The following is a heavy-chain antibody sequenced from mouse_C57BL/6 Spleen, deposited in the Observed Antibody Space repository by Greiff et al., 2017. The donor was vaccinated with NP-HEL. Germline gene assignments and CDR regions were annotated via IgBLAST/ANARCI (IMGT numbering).Heavy chain of an antibody. Sequence: QVQLQQPGAELVKPGASVKMSCKASGYTFTSYWITWVKQRPGQGLEWIGDIYPGSGSTNYNEKFKGKATLTVDTSSSTAYMQLSRLTSEDSAVYYSAKSSTMITPFAYWGQGTLVTVSA. D-gene: IGHD2-4*01. CDR2: IYPGSGST. CDR3: AKSSTMITPFAY. CDR1: GYTFTSYW. J-gene: IGHJ3*01. V-gene: IGHV1-55*01.